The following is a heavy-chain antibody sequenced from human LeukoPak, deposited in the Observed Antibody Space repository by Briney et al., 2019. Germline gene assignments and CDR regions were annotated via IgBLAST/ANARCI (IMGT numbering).Heavy chain of an antibody. V-gene: IGHV4-4*09. J-gene: IGHJ4*02. D-gene: IGHD6-6*01. CDR1: GDSISTYY. Sequence: SETLSLTCTVSGDSISTYYWSWIRQPPGKGLEWIGYIYPSGSTNYNPSLKSRVTISAATSKNQFSLKLTSVTAADPAVYYCARAYSGSANFDSWGQGTLVTVSS. CDR3: ARAYSGSANFDS. CDR2: IYPSGST.